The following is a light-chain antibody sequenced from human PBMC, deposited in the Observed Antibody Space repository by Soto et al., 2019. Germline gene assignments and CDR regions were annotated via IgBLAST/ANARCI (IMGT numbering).Light chain of an antibody. CDR3: VRHTSFPFP. J-gene: IGKJ3*01. V-gene: IGKV1-17*02. CDR1: QGIKSD. CDR2: TAS. Sequence: DIQMTQSPSSLSASVGDRVTITCRASQGIKSDLGWYQQKPGKAPKRLIYTASSLQSGVPSRFIGRGSWTEFTLPISNLQPEDFAIYYCVRHTSFPFPFGPGTRVDI.